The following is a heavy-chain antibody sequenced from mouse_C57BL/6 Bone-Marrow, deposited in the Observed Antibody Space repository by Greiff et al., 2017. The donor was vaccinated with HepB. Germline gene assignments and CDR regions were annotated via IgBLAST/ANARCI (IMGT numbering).Heavy chain of an antibody. V-gene: IGHV5-4*01. J-gene: IGHJ3*01. CDR1: GFTFSSYA. CDR3: AGDSFAY. Sequence: EVHLVESGGGLVKPGGSLKLSCAASGFTFSSYAMSWVRQTPEKRLEWVATISDGGSYTYYPDNVKGRFTISRDNAKNNLYLQMSHLKSEDTAMYYCAGDSFAYWGQGTLVTVSA. CDR2: ISDGGSYT.